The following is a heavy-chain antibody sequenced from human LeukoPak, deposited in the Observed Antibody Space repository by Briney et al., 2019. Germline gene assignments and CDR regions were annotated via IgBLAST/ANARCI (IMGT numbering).Heavy chain of an antibody. CDR2: ISSSSSYI. V-gene: IGHV3-21*01. Sequence: PGGSLRLSCAASGFTFSSYSMNWVRQAPGKGLEWVSSISSSSSYIYYADSVKGRFTISRDNAKNSLYLQMNSLRAEDTAVYYCARDFSSGSPCPHYDYWGQGTLVTVSS. J-gene: IGHJ4*02. CDR3: ARDFSSGSPCPHYDY. CDR1: GFTFSSYS. D-gene: IGHD3-10*01.